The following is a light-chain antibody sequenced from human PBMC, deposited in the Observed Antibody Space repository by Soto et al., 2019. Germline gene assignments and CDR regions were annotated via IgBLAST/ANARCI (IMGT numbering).Light chain of an antibody. CDR2: DAS. CDR3: QQHNPYSPYT. V-gene: IGKV1-5*03. J-gene: IGKJ2*01. Sequence: DIQMTQSPSTLSASVGDRVTITCRASQSITSCLAWYQQKPGKAPNLLIFDASSLRSGVPSRFSGSGSGTEFTLTISSLQPEDFATYYCQQHNPYSPYTFGQGTKLEIK. CDR1: QSITSC.